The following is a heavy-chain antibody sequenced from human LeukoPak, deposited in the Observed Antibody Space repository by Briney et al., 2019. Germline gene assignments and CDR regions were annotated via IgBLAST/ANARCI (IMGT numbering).Heavy chain of an antibody. CDR3: ARDQSQALWFGARAFDI. D-gene: IGHD3-10*01. CDR1: GYTFTSNG. V-gene: IGHV1-18*01. CDR2: ISAHNGNT. Sequence: ASVNVSCKASGYTFTSNGISWVRQASGQGLERMGWISAHNGNTNYAQKLQGRVTMTTDTSTSTAYMELRSLRSDDTAVYYCARDQSQALWFGARAFDIWGQGTMVTVSS. J-gene: IGHJ3*02.